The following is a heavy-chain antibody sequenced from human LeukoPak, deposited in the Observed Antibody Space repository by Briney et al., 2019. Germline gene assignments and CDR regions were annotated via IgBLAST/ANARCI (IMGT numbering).Heavy chain of an antibody. CDR2: ISTGGGTT. J-gene: IGHJ4*02. V-gene: IGHV3-23*01. Sequence: GGSLRLSCAVSGFTFSKFGMSWVRQAPGKGLEWVSGISTGGGTTYYADSVKGRFTMSRDNVQSTLYLQMNSLRGEDTAVYYCAKDRDGGSNTWAKGFDYWGQGTLVTVSS. CDR1: GFTFSKFG. D-gene: IGHD3-16*01. CDR3: AKDRDGGSNTWAKGFDY.